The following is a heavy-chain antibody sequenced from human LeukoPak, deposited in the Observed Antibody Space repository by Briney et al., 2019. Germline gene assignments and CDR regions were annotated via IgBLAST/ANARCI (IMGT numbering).Heavy chain of an antibody. V-gene: IGHV1-69*13. Sequence: GASVKVSCKASGGTFSGYAISWVRQAPGQGLEWMGGIIPIFGTANYAQKFQGRVTITADESTSTAYMELSSLRSEDTAVYYCASDGSSGAEHYWGQGTLVTVSS. CDR1: GGTFSGYA. CDR3: ASDGSSGAEHY. J-gene: IGHJ4*02. CDR2: IIPIFGTA. D-gene: IGHD6-19*01.